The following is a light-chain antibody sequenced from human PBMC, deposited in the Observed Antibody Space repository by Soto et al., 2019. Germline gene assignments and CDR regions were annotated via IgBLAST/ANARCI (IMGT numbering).Light chain of an antibody. CDR2: DVS. CDR1: QTIDSW. J-gene: IGKJ1*01. CDR3: QQYDNSRT. Sequence: DIQMTQSPLTLSASVGDRVTITCRASQTIDSWLAWYQQRPGKPPNLLIYDVSNLESGVPSRFSGSGSGTEFTLTITSLQPEDFAIYYCQQYDNSRTFGQGTKV. V-gene: IGKV1-5*01.